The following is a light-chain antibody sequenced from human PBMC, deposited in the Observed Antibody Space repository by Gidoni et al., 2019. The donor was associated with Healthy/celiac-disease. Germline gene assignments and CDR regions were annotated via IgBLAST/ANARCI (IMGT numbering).Light chain of an antibody. V-gene: IGKV3-11*01. CDR2: EAS. CDR1: QSVSSY. CDR3: QQRSNWPGT. Sequence: EIVLTQSPATLSLSPGERATLPCRASQSVSSYLAWYQQKPGQAPRLLIYEASNRATGIPARFSGSGSGTDFTLTISSLEPEDFAVYYCQQRSNWPGTFGGGTKVEIK. J-gene: IGKJ4*01.